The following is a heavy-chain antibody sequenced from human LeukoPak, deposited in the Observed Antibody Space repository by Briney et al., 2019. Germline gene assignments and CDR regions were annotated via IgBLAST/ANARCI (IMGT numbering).Heavy chain of an antibody. CDR3: ARAPYYGSGSYSRRRDLYYYYYYMDV. Sequence: SVKVSCKASGGTFSCYAISWVRQAPGQVLEWMGGIVPIFGTANYAQKFQGRVTITADESTSTAYMELSSLRSEDTAVYYCARAPYYGSGSYSRRRDLYYYYYYMDVWGKGTTVTISS. D-gene: IGHD3-10*01. CDR1: GGTFSCYA. J-gene: IGHJ6*03. CDR2: IVPIFGTA. V-gene: IGHV1-69*13.